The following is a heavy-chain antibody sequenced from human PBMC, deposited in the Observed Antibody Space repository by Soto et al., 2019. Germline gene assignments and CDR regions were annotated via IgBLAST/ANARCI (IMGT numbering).Heavy chain of an antibody. Sequence: PGGSLRLSCAASGFTFSTYAMHWVRRAPGKGLEWVAVISYDGTNKDYADSVKGRFTISRDNSKNTLYLQMNSLRAEGTAVYYCARDPRYYDILTGYDIAYYFDYWGQGTLVTVSS. J-gene: IGHJ4*02. CDR1: GFTFSTYA. D-gene: IGHD3-9*01. V-gene: IGHV3-30-3*01. CDR3: ARDPRYYDILTGYDIAYYFDY. CDR2: ISYDGTNK.